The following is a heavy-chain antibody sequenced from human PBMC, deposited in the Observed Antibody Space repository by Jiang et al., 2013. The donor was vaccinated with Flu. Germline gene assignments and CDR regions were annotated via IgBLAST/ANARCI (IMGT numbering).Heavy chain of an antibody. D-gene: IGHD3-16*02. Sequence: SVKVSCKASGYTFTSYDINWVRQATGQGLEWMGWMNPNSGNTGYAQKFQGRVTMTRNTSISTAYMELSSLRSEDTAVYYCARGRSDDYVWGSYRIWGQGTMVTVSS. CDR1: GYTFTSYD. CDR3: ARGRSDDYVWGSYRI. V-gene: IGHV1-8*01. CDR2: MNPNSGNT. J-gene: IGHJ3*02.